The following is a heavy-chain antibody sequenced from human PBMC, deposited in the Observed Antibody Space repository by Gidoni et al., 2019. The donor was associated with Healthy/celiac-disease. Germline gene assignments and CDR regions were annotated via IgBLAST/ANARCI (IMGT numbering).Heavy chain of an antibody. V-gene: IGHV3-23*01. D-gene: IGHD3-22*01. CDR3: AKDPGPYYYDSSGYFS. CDR1: GFTFSSYA. Sequence: EVQLLESGGGLVQPGGSLRLSCASSGFTFSSYAMSWVRQAPGKGLEWVSGISGSGGSTYYADSVKCRFTISRDNSKNTLYLQMNSLRAEDTAVYYCAKDPGPYYYDSSGYFSWGQGTLVTVSS. J-gene: IGHJ4*02. CDR2: ISGSGGST.